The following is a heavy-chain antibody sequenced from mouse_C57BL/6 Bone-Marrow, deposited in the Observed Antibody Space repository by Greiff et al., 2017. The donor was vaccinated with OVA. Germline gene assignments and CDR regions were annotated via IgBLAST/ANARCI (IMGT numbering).Heavy chain of an antibody. CDR3: AREDTTVVATPAY. D-gene: IGHD1-1*01. CDR2: IYPRSGNT. V-gene: IGHV1-81*01. J-gene: IGHJ3*01. CDR1: GYTFTSYG. Sequence: QVQLKESGAELARPGASVKLSCKASGYTFTSYGISWVKQRTGQGLEWIGEIYPRSGNTYYNEKFKGKATLTADKSSSTAYMELRSLTSEDSAVYFCAREDTTVVATPAYWGQGTLVTVSA.